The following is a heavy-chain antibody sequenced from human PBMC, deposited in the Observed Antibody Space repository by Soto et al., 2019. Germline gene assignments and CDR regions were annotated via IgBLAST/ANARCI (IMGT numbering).Heavy chain of an antibody. V-gene: IGHV4-59*01. Sequence: SETLSLTCTVSGGSISSYYWSSIRQAPGKGLEWIGHIYDSGSTDYNPSLKSRVTISADTSKNQFSLKLSSVTAADTAVYYCARAVGGTSGGTEYFQHWGQWTLVPVSS. CDR3: ARAVGGTSGGTEYFQH. CDR1: GGSISSYY. CDR2: IYDSGST. J-gene: IGHJ1*01. D-gene: IGHD1-26*01.